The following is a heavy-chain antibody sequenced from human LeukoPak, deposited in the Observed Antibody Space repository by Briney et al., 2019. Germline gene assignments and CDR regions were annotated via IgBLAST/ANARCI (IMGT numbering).Heavy chain of an antibody. CDR3: ARGKQHSSSWFQDYYMDV. D-gene: IGHD6-13*01. CDR2: IYSGGST. CDR1: GFTVSSNY. J-gene: IGHJ6*03. V-gene: IGHV3-53*01. Sequence: TGGSLRLSCAASGFTVSSNYMSWVRQAPGKGLEWVSVIYSGGSTYYADSVKGRFTISRDNSKNTLYLQMNSLRAEDTAVYYCARGKQHSSSWFQDYYMDVWGKGTTVTVSS.